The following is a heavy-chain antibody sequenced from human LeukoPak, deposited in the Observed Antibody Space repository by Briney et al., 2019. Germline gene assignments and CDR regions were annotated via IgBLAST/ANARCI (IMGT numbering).Heavy chain of an antibody. CDR2: IWYDGSNK. D-gene: IGHD1-26*01. Sequence: GGSLRLSCAASGFTFNNYAMHWVRQAPGKGLEWVAVIWYDGSNKYYADSVKGRFTISRDNSKNTLYLQMNSLRAEDTAVYYCARDRSWDKGAFDIWGQGTMVTVSS. J-gene: IGHJ3*02. CDR1: GFTFNNYA. CDR3: ARDRSWDKGAFDI. V-gene: IGHV3-33*08.